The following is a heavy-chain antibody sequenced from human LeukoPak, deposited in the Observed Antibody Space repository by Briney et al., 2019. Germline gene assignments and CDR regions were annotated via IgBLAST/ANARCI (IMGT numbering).Heavy chain of an antibody. CDR2: IYYSGST. J-gene: IGHJ6*03. D-gene: IGHD3-22*01. Sequence: SETLSLTCTVSGGSISSGDYYWSWIRQPPGKGLEWIGYIYYSGSTYYNPSLKSRVTMSVDTSKNQFSLKLSSVTAADTAVYYCARDSRYSDTSGYYYSHYYMDVWGRGTTVTVSS. CDR1: GGSISSGDYY. V-gene: IGHV4-61*08. CDR3: ARDSRYSDTSGYYYSHYYMDV.